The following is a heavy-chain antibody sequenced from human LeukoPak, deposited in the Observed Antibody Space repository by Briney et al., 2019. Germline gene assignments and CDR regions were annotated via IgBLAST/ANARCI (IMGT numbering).Heavy chain of an antibody. CDR3: ARGCTGGSGWYYFDY. Sequence: GGSLRLSCVASGFTFSTYAMHWVRQAPGKGLEWVAVISYDGSNQYYADSVKGRFTISRDNSKSTLYLQMNSLRADDTAVYYCARGCTGGSGWYYFDYWGQGTLVTVSS. J-gene: IGHJ4*02. CDR1: GFTFSTYA. V-gene: IGHV3-30-3*01. CDR2: ISYDGSNQ. D-gene: IGHD6-19*01.